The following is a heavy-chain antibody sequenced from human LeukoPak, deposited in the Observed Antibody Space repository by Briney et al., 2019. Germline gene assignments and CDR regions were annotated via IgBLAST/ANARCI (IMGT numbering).Heavy chain of an antibody. J-gene: IGHJ5*02. Sequence: SETLSLTCAVYGGSFSGCYWSWIRQPPGKGLEWIGEINHSGSTNYNPSLKSRVTISVDTSKNQFSLKLSSVTAADTAVYYCARGIVGATWGGNWFDPWGQGTLVTVSS. V-gene: IGHV4-34*01. CDR2: INHSGST. D-gene: IGHD1-26*01. CDR1: GGSFSGCY. CDR3: ARGIVGATWGGNWFDP.